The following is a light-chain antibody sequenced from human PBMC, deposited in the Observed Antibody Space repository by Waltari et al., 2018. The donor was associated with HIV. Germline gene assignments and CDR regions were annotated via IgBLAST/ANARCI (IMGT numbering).Light chain of an antibody. CDR2: RSH. V-gene: IGLV1-44*01. J-gene: IGLJ3*02. CDR1: NSDIGVNT. Sequence: QSVLTQPPSVSGLPGQKVTISFSGSNSDIGVNTFNWYQQFPGRAPKLVAYRSHQRPSGVPDRFSGSKSGTSASLAINGVQAEDEATYFCSAWDDTLHVVFGGGTKLTVL. CDR3: SAWDDTLHVV.